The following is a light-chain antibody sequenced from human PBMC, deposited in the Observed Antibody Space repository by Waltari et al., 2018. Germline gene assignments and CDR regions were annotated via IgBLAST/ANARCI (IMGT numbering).Light chain of an antibody. CDR1: QGISNY. CDR3: QKYNSALFTWT. Sequence: DIQMTQSPSSLSASVGDRDTITCRASQGISNYLAWYQQKPGKVPKLLIYAASTLQSGVPSRFSGSGSGTDFTLTISSLQPEDVATYYCQKYNSALFTWTFGQGTKVEIK. V-gene: IGKV1-27*01. CDR2: AAS. J-gene: IGKJ1*01.